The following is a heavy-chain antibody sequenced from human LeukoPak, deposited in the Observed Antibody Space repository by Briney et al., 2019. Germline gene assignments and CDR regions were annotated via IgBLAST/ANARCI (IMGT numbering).Heavy chain of an antibody. CDR3: ARDIRLGYCSSTSCSRGNWFDP. Sequence: SETLSLTCTVSDSSISNYYWSWIRQPPGKGLEWIGYIYYSGATNYNPSLKSRVTISVDTSKNQFSLNLSSVTAADTAVYYCARDIRLGYCSSTSCSRGNWFDPWGQGTLVTVSS. D-gene: IGHD2-2*01. V-gene: IGHV4-59*01. J-gene: IGHJ5*02. CDR1: DSSISNYY. CDR2: IYYSGAT.